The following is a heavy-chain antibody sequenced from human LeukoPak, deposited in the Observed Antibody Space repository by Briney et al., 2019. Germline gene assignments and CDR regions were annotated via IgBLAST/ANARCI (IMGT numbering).Heavy chain of an antibody. CDR3: AALHTGTFVDY. CDR1: GFSFSGYG. CDR2: IRYDGITK. Sequence: GGSLRLSCAASGFSFSGYGMHWVRQVPGKGLEWVVFIRYDGITKFYIDSVKGRFAISRDNSKNTLSLQMNSLRTEDTAVYYCAALHTGTFVDYWGQGTLVTVSS. V-gene: IGHV3-30*02. J-gene: IGHJ4*02. D-gene: IGHD4-17*01.